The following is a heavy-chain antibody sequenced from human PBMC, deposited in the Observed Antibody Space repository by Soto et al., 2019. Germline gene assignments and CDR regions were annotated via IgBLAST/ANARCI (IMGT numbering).Heavy chain of an antibody. CDR1: GYTFTSYG. V-gene: IGHV1-18*01. Sequence: ASVKVSCKASGYTFTSYGISWVRQAPGQGREWMGWISAYNGNTNYAQKLQGRVTMTTDTSTSTAYMELRSLRSDDTAVYYCARDEDYGSGSYYYYYGMDVWGQGXTVTVSS. J-gene: IGHJ6*02. CDR3: ARDEDYGSGSYYYYYGMDV. D-gene: IGHD3-10*01. CDR2: ISAYNGNT.